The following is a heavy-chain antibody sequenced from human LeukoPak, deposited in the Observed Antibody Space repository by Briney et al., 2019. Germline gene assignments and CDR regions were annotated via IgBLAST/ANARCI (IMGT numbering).Heavy chain of an antibody. CDR1: GDPISNYY. CDR2: IYYSGST. CDR3: ARVLSCTNGVCYWYFDL. D-gene: IGHD2-8*01. J-gene: IGHJ2*01. Sequence: SETLSLTCSVSGDPISNYYWNWIRQPPGKGLEWIGYIYYSGSTNYNPSLKSRVTISVDTSKNQFSLKLSSVTAADTAVYYCARVLSCTNGVCYWYFDLWGRGTLVTVSS. V-gene: IGHV4-59*01.